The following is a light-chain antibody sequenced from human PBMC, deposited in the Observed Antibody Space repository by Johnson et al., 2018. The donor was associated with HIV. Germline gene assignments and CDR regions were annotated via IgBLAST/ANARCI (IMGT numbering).Light chain of an antibody. Sequence: QSVLSQPPSVSAAPGQKVTISCSGSNSNIGNNYVFWYQQFPVTAPKLLIYENNKRPSGIPDRFSGSKSGTSATLGITGLQTGDEADYYCGTWDSSLSAYVFGTGTKVTAL. CDR3: GTWDSSLSAYV. V-gene: IGLV1-51*02. CDR2: ENN. J-gene: IGLJ1*01. CDR1: NSNIGNNY.